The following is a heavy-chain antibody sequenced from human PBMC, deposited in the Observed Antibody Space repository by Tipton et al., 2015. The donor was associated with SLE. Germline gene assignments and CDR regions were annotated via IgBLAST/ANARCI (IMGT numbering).Heavy chain of an antibody. V-gene: IGHV3-30*02. CDR1: GFTFSLYW. Sequence: SLRLSCTASGFTFSLYWMTWVRQAPGKGLEWVSFIRYDGKEKFYSDSVRGRFTISRDNSRNTLSLQLNSLRPDDTAMYYCATLQARDYWGQGTLVTVPS. CDR3: ATLQARDY. CDR2: IRYDGKEK. J-gene: IGHJ4*02.